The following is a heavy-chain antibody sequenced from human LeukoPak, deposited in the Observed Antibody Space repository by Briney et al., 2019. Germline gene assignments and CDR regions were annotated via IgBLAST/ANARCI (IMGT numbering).Heavy chain of an antibody. Sequence: GGSLRLSCAASGFTVSSNYMSWVRQAPGKGLEWVSVIYSGGSTYYADSVKGRFTISRDNSKNTLYLQMNNLRAEDTAVYYCARGGQWQDFDYWGQGTLVTVSS. CDR2: IYSGGST. D-gene: IGHD6-19*01. J-gene: IGHJ4*02. CDR1: GFTVSSNY. V-gene: IGHV3-53*01. CDR3: ARGGQWQDFDY.